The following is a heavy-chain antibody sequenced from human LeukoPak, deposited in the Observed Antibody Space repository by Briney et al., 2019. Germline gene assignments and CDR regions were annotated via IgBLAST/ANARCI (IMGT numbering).Heavy chain of an antibody. CDR1: GGSISSYY. CDR3: ARGYSSTFDY. D-gene: IGHD6-13*01. Sequence: SETLSLTCTVSGGSISSYYWSWIRQPPGKGLEWIGYIYYSGSTNYNPSLKSRVTISVDTSKNQFSLKLSSVTAADTAVYYCARGYSSTFDYWGQGTLVTVSS. CDR2: IYYSGST. V-gene: IGHV4-59*01. J-gene: IGHJ4*02.